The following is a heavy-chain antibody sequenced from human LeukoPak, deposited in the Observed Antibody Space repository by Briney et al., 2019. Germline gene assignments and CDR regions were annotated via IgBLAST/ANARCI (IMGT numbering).Heavy chain of an antibody. V-gene: IGHV1-2*02. J-gene: IGHJ6*02. CDR3: AREDRESGGMDV. CDR1: GYIFTGNF. Sequence: ASVKVSCKASGYIFTGNFIHWVRQAPGQGLEWMGWITPETGATHYAEKFQGRVTLTRDTSITTAHMELTRLTSDDTAVYYCAREDRESGGMDVWGQGTAVSASS. CDR2: ITPETGAT.